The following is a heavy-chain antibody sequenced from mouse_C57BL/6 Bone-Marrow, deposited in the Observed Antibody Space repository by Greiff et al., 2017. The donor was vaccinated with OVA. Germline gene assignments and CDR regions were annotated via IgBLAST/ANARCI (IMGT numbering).Heavy chain of an antibody. CDR2: INPNYGTT. Sequence: EVQLQQSGPELVKPGASVKISCKASGYSFTDYNMNWVKQSHGKSLEWIGVINPNYGTTSYNQKFKGKATLTVDQSSSTAYMQLNSLTSEDSAVYYCARRTGTRSMIDAMDYWGQGTSVTVSS. CDR1: GYSFTDYN. J-gene: IGHJ4*01. V-gene: IGHV1-39*01. CDR3: ARRTGTRSMIDAMDY. D-gene: IGHD4-1*01.